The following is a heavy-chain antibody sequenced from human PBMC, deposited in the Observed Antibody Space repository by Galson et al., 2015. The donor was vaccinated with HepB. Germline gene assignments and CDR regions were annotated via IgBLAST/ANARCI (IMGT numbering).Heavy chain of an antibody. CDR2: IIPIFGTA. CDR1: GGTFSSYA. D-gene: IGHD3-3*01. J-gene: IGHJ6*03. CDR3: ARNVLRFRGAYYYYMDV. V-gene: IGHV1-69*13. Sequence: SVKVSCKASGGTFSSYAISWVRQAPGQGLEWMGGIIPIFGTANYAQKFQGRVTITADESTSTAYMELSSLRSEDTAVYYCARNVLRFRGAYYYYMDVWGKGTTVTVSS.